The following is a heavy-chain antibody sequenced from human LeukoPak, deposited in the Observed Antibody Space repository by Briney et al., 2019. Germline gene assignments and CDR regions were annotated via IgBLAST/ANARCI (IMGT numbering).Heavy chain of an antibody. Sequence: GGSLRLSCTASGFVLSDYWMSWVRQAPGKGLEWVSVIYSGDNTYHADSVKGRFTISRDNSKNTLFLQMNSLRAEDTAIYYCARGVDSGYDIGAFDIRGQGTMVTVSS. J-gene: IGHJ3*02. CDR2: IYSGDNT. CDR1: GFVLSDYW. V-gene: IGHV3-53*01. CDR3: ARGVDSGYDIGAFDI. D-gene: IGHD5-12*01.